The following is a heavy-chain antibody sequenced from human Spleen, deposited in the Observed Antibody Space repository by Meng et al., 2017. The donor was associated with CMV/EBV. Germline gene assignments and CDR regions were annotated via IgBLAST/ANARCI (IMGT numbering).Heavy chain of an antibody. CDR3: AKDSLQQLAFDY. Sequence: AACGFTFSDYAMAWVRQAAGKGLEWVSAINDLGGSKYYADSVKGRFTISRDKYKNMLYLQMNSLRAEDTAIYYWAKDSLQQLAFDYWGQGTLVTVSS. CDR2: INDLGGSK. V-gene: IGHV3-23*01. J-gene: IGHJ4*02. D-gene: IGHD6-13*01. CDR1: GFTFSDYA.